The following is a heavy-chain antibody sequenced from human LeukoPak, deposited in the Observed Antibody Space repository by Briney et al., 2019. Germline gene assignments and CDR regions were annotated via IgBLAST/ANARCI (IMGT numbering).Heavy chain of an antibody. CDR1: GSSISSSSYY. D-gene: IGHD3-16*01. CDR2: IYYSGST. V-gene: IGHV4-39*07. Sequence: PSETLSLTCTVSGSSISSSSYYWGWIRQPPGKGLEWIGSIYYSGSTYYNPSLKSRVTMSVDTSKIQFSLTLSSVTAADTAVYYCAREAGTLRGVMVSYYMDVWGKGTTVTVCS. CDR3: AREAGTLRGVMVSYYMDV. J-gene: IGHJ6*03.